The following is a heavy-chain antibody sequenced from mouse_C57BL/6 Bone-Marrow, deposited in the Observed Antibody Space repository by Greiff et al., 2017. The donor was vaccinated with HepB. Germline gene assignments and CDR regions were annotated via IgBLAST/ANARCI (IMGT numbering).Heavy chain of an antibody. Sequence: EVKLMESGGGLVKPGGSLKLSCAASGFTFSSYAMSWVRQTPEKRLEWVATISDGGSYTYYPDNVKGRFTISRDNAKNNLYLQMSHLKSEDTAMYYCARTYFGFAYWGQGTLVTVSA. CDR3: ARTYFGFAY. J-gene: IGHJ3*01. CDR2: ISDGGSYT. V-gene: IGHV5-4*03. D-gene: IGHD2-10*01. CDR1: GFTFSSYA.